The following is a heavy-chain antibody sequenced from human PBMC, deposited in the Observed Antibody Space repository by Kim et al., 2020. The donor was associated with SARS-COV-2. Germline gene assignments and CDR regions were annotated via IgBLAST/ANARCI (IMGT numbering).Heavy chain of an antibody. CDR3: ARDLLGMDV. V-gene: IGHV3-30-3*01. CDR1: GFTFSTYS. CDR2: ISSNGYDK. Sequence: GGSLRLSCAASGFTFSTYSLHWVRQAPGKGLDWVAVISSNGYDKYYGDSVTGRFTISRDNSKNTVYLQMNSLRTEDTAVYYCARDLLGMDVWGQGTTVTVSS. J-gene: IGHJ6*02. D-gene: IGHD2-21*01.